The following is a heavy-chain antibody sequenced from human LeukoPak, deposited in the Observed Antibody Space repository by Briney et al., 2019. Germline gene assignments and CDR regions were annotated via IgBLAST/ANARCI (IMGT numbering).Heavy chain of an antibody. CDR1: GYPFTTYY. CDR2: INPNSGYT. J-gene: IGHJ3*02. CDR3: ARDLKIITGTTRGI. D-gene: IGHD1-20*01. V-gene: IGHV1-2*02. Sequence: ASVKVSCKASGYPFTTYYIHWVRQAPGQGLEWMGWINPNSGYTKSAQKFQGRVTMTRDTSISTAYMELSRLRSDDTAVYYCARDLKIITGTTRGIWGQGTMVTVSS.